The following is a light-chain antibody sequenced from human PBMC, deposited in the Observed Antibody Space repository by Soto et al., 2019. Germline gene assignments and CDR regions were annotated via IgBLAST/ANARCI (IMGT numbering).Light chain of an antibody. CDR1: QSVSSN. Sequence: ERATLSCRASQSVSSNLAWYQQKPGQAPSLLIYDISARATGIPTRFSGSGSGTEFTLTISSLQSEDFAVYYCQQYNDWPLTFGGGTKVDIK. CDR2: DIS. V-gene: IGKV3D-15*01. J-gene: IGKJ4*01. CDR3: QQYNDWPLT.